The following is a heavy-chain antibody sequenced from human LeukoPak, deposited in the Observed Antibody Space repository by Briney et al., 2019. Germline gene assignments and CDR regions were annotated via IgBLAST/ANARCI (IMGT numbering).Heavy chain of an antibody. CDR2: IRSKANSYAT. CDR3: AKGRAGIDY. V-gene: IGHV3-73*01. Sequence: GGSLRLSCAASGFTFSGSAMHWVRQASGKGLEWVGRIRSKANSYATAYDVSANGRFTISRDDLKNTAYLQMNSLKIEDTAVYYCAKGRAGIDYWGQGTLVIVSS. D-gene: IGHD6-19*01. J-gene: IGHJ4*02. CDR1: GFTFSGSA.